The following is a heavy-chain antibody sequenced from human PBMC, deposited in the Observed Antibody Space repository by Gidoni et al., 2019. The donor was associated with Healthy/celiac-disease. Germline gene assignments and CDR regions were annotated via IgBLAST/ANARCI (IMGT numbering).Heavy chain of an antibody. Sequence: QVQLQQSGPGLVKPSQTLSLTCAISGDSVSSNSAAWNWIRQSPSRGLEWLGRTYDRSKWYNDYAVSVKSRITINPDTSKNQFSLQLNSVTPEDTAVYYCARLYYYDSSGYYSAWFDPWGQGTLVTVSS. V-gene: IGHV6-1*01. D-gene: IGHD3-22*01. J-gene: IGHJ5*02. CDR3: ARLYYYDSSGYYSAWFDP. CDR2: TYDRSKWYN. CDR1: GDSVSSNSAA.